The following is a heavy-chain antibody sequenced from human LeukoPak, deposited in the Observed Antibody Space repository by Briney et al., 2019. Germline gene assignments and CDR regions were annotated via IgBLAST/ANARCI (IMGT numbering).Heavy chain of an antibody. D-gene: IGHD6-13*01. V-gene: IGHV4-59*08. CDR3: AGTAAAGDY. Sequence: SETLSLTCTVSGGSTSSYYWSWIRQPPGKGLEWIGYIYYSGSTNYNPSLKSRVTISVDTSKNQFSLKLSSVTAADTAVYYCAGTAAAGDYWGQGTLVTVSS. CDR1: GGSTSSYY. CDR2: IYYSGST. J-gene: IGHJ4*02.